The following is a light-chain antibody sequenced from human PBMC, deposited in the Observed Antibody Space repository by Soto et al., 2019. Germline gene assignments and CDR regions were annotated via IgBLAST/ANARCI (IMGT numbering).Light chain of an antibody. CDR3: QQYGRSPFT. CDR1: QSVSSNN. CDR2: GAS. J-gene: IGKJ3*01. V-gene: IGKV3-20*01. Sequence: EIVLTQSPGTLSLSPGERATLSCSASQSVSSNNLAWYQQLPGHAPRVVIYGASTRATGIPERFSGSGSGTDFTLTISRLETEDFAVYYFQQYGRSPFTFGPGTQVDIK.